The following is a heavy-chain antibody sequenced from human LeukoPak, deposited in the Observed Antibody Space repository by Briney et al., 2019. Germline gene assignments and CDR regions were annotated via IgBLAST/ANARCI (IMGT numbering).Heavy chain of an antibody. J-gene: IGHJ4*02. CDR3: ARRKTTKFDY. CDR1: GGSISSSSYY. Sequence: PSETLSLTCTVSGGSISSSSYYWGWIRQPPGKGLEWIGSIYYSGSTYYNPSLKSRVTISVDTSKNQFSLKLSSVTAADTAVYYCARRKTTKFDYWGQGTLVTVSS. V-gene: IGHV4-39*01. D-gene: IGHD4-17*01. CDR2: IYYSGST.